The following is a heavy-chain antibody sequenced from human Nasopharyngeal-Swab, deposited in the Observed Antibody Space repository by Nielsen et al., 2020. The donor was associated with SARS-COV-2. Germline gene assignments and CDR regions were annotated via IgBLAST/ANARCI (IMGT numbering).Heavy chain of an antibody. CDR1: GGTFSSYA. Sequence: SVKVSCKASGGTFSSYAISWVRQAPGQGLEWMGGITPIFGTANYAQKFQGRVTITADESTSTAYMELSSLRSEDTAVYYCAREHHSSGWTGPFDYWGQGTLVTVSS. D-gene: IGHD6-19*01. CDR3: AREHHSSGWTGPFDY. CDR2: ITPIFGTA. V-gene: IGHV1-69*13. J-gene: IGHJ4*02.